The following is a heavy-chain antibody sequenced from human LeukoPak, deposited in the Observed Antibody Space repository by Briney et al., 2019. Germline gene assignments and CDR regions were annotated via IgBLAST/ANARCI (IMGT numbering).Heavy chain of an antibody. D-gene: IGHD3-10*01. Sequence: GGSLRLSCAASGFTFNSYSMNWVRRAPGKGLEWVSSISSSGSYTYYADSLKGRFTISGDNAKNSVYLQMNSLSAEDTALYYCARDRRAWFGELSGSWDYWGQGTLVTVSS. CDR2: ISSSGSYT. J-gene: IGHJ4*02. V-gene: IGHV3-21*06. CDR3: ARDRRAWFGELSGSWDY. CDR1: GFTFNSYS.